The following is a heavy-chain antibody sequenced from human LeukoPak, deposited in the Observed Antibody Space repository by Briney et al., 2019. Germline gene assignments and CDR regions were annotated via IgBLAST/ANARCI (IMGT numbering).Heavy chain of an antibody. V-gene: IGHV3-21*01. Sequence: PGGSLRLSCAASGFTFSSYSMNWVRQAPGKGLEWVSSISSSSSYIYYADSVKGRFTISRDNAKNSLYLQMNSMRAEDTAVYYCARSPSIAAASGWGQGTLVTVSS. CDR3: ARSPSIAAASG. CDR2: ISSSSSYI. J-gene: IGHJ4*02. CDR1: GFTFSSYS. D-gene: IGHD6-13*01.